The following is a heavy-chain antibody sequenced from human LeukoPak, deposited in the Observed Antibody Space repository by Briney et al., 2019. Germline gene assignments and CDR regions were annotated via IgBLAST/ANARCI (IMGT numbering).Heavy chain of an antibody. V-gene: IGHV1-18*01. J-gene: IGHJ4*02. CDR1: VGTFSSYA. CDR2: ISGYNGNT. CDR3: ARDPYDFLTGRYSGSGGDY. Sequence: ASVKVSCKASVGTFSSYAISWVRQAPGQGLEWMGWISGYNGNTKYAQNLQGRLTMTTDTSTSTAYMELRNLRSDDTAVYYCARDPYDFLTGRYSGSGGDYWGQGTLVTVSS. D-gene: IGHD3-9*01.